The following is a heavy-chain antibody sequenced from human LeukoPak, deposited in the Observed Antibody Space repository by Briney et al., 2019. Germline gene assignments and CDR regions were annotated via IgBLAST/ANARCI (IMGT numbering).Heavy chain of an antibody. Sequence: SETLSLTCAVYGGSFSGYYWSWIRQPPGKGLEWIGEINRSGSTNYNPSLKSRVTISVDTSKNQFSLKLSSVTAADTAVYYCARSGAIDLDYWGQGTLVTVSS. CDR3: ARSGAIDLDY. CDR1: GGSFSGYY. V-gene: IGHV4-34*01. D-gene: IGHD3-10*01. CDR2: INRSGST. J-gene: IGHJ4*02.